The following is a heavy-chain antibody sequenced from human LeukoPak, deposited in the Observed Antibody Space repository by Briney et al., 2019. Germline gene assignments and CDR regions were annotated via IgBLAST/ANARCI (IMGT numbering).Heavy chain of an antibody. CDR2: IYYSGST. CDR1: GGSISSYY. Sequence: SETLSLTCTVSGGSISSYYWSWIRQPPGKGLEWIGYIYYSGSTNYNPSLKSRVTISVDTSKNQFSLKLSSVTAADTAVYYCARGGYYYYFDYWGQGTLVTVPS. V-gene: IGHV4-59*01. CDR3: ARGGYYYYFDY. J-gene: IGHJ4*02. D-gene: IGHD1-26*01.